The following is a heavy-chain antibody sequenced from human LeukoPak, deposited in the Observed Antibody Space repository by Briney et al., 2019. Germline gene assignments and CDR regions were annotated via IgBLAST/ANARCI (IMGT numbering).Heavy chain of an antibody. CDR3: TTIRPGY. D-gene: IGHD5-24*01. CDR2: IKDGGTTT. CDR1: GLTFSSYW. V-gene: IGHV3-74*01. Sequence: PGGSPRLSWAASGLTFSSYWIHSGRQVPGKGLVWVSRIKDGGTTTDYADSVKGRFTISRDDAKNTLYLQMNSLRAEDTAVYYCTTIRPGYWGRGTLVTVSS. J-gene: IGHJ4*02.